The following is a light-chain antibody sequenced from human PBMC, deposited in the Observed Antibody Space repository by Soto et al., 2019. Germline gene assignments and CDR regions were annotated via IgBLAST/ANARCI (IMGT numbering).Light chain of an antibody. CDR3: QQSSIWPRT. J-gene: IGKJ1*01. V-gene: IGKV3-11*01. CDR2: DAS. CDR1: QSVSSY. Sequence: EIVLTQSPATLSLSPGERATLSCRASQSVSSYLAWYQQKPGQAPRLLIYDASNRATGIPARFSGSGSGTDFSLIIGSLEPEDFAVYYCQQSSIWPRTFGQGTTVAIK.